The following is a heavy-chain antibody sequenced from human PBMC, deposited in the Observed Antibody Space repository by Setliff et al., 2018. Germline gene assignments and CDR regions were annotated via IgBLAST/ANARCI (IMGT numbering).Heavy chain of an antibody. D-gene: IGHD3-3*01. CDR3: ARRYNFWSGYFDY. V-gene: IGHV4-39*07. CDR1: GGSISSGSYY. J-gene: IGHJ4*02. Sequence: SETLSLTCTVSGGSISSGSYYWSWIRQPPGKGLEWIGEINHSGSTNYNLSLRSRVTISVDTSKNQFSLKLSSVTAADTAVYYCARRYNFWSGYFDYWGQGTLVTVSS. CDR2: INHSGST.